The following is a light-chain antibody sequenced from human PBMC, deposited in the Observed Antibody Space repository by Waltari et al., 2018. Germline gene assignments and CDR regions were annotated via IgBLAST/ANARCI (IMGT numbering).Light chain of an antibody. J-gene: IGLJ3*02. Sequence: QSALTQPASVSGSPGQSITISCTGTSSDIGRYNTVSWYQQYPGKAPQIIIYEVKNQPSGVSTRFSGSTSGNTASLTISALQADDEAYFYCSSYTGDNILLFGGGTKVTVL. V-gene: IGLV2-14*01. CDR3: SSYTGDNILL. CDR2: EVK. CDR1: SSDIGRYNT.